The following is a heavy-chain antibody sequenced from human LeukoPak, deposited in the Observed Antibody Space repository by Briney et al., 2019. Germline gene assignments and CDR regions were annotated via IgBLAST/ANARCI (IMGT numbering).Heavy chain of an antibody. CDR1: GGSISSGGYS. Sequence: SQTLSLTCAVSGGSISSGGYSWSWIRQPPGKGLEWIVYIYHSGSTYYNPSLKSRVTISVDRSKNQFSLKLSSVTAADTAVYYCARGVAGYYDSSGYYGYWGQGTLVTVSS. V-gene: IGHV4-30-2*01. J-gene: IGHJ4*02. CDR2: IYHSGST. D-gene: IGHD3-22*01. CDR3: ARGVAGYYDSSGYYGY.